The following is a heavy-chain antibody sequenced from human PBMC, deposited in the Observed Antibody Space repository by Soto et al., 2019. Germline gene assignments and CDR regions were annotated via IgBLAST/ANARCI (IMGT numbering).Heavy chain of an antibody. J-gene: IGHJ4*02. CDR1: GGTFSSYA. Sequence: QVQLVQSGAEVKKPGSSVKVSCKASGGTFSSYAISWVRQAPGQGLEWMGGIIPIFGTANYAQKFQGRVTITADESTSTASMELSSLRSEDTAVYYCARTTYYYDSSGYYLGYWGQGTLVTVSS. CDR3: ARTTYYYDSSGYYLGY. V-gene: IGHV1-69*12. D-gene: IGHD3-22*01. CDR2: IIPIFGTA.